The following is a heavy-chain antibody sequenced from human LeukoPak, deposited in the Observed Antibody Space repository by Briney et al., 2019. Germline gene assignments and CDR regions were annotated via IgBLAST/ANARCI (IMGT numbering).Heavy chain of an antibody. D-gene: IGHD4-17*01. CDR2: INPSGGST. Sequence: ASVKVSCKASGYTFTSYYMHWVRQAPGQGLEWMGIINPSGGSTSYAQKFQGRVTMTRDMPTSTVYMELSSLRSEDTAVFYCATNERYGDTRLYHFDYWGQGTLVTVSS. CDR3: ATNERYGDTRLYHFDY. J-gene: IGHJ4*02. CDR1: GYTFTSYY. V-gene: IGHV1-46*01.